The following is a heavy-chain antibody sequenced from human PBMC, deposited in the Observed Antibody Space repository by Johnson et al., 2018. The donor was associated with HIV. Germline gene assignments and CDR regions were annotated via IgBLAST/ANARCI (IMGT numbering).Heavy chain of an antibody. J-gene: IGHJ3*02. CDR1: GFTFSNYG. D-gene: IGHD2-2*01. CDR3: AREGGYYSSTRCYQDAFDI. Sequence: QVQLVESGGGVVQPGRSLRLSCAASGFTFSNYGMHWVRQALGKGLEWVAVISVDGGDKYYADSVKGRFTISRDNSKSTLYLQMNSLRAEDTSVYYCAREGGYYSSTRCYQDAFDIWGQGTLVTVSS. V-gene: IGHV3-30*03. CDR2: ISVDGGDK.